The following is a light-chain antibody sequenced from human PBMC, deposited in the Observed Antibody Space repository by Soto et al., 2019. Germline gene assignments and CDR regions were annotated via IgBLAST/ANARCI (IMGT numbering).Light chain of an antibody. CDR2: QIS. V-gene: IGKV2-30*01. Sequence: DVVLTQSPLSLPVTLGQPASISCRSSHSLVYSDGNTYLNWFHQRPGQSPRRLINQISNRDSGVPDRFSGGGSGTDFTLKISRVEAEDVGVYYCMQGTLWPPITFGQGTRLEIK. J-gene: IGKJ5*01. CDR1: HSLVYSDGNTY. CDR3: MQGTLWPPIT.